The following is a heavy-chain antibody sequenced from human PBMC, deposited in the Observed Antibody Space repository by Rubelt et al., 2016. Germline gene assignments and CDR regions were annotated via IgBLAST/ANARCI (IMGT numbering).Heavy chain of an antibody. V-gene: IGHV4-34*01. J-gene: IGHJ4*02. CDR3: ARAGGYSSPWVY. Sequence: QVQLQQWGAGLLKPSETLSLTCAVYGGSFSGYSWTWFRQPPGKGLEWIGTIYFSGSTYYNPSLKSRVTISLDTSKNQFSLKLSSVTAADTAVYYCARAGGYSSPWVYWGQGTLVTVSS. CDR1: GGSFSGYS. D-gene: IGHD5-18*01. CDR2: IYFSGST.